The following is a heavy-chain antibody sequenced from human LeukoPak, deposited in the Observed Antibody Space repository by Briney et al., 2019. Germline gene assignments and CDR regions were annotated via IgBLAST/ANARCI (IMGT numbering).Heavy chain of an antibody. J-gene: IGHJ3*02. CDR2: ISGSGGST. CDR1: GFTFSSYA. D-gene: IGHD3-22*01. V-gene: IGHV3-23*01. Sequence: GGSLRLSCAASGFTFSSYAMSWVRQAPGKGLEWVSAISGSGGSTYYADSVKGRFTISRDNSKNTLYLQMNSLRAEDTAVYYCAKDACIGTYYYDEIAFDIWGQGTMVTVSS. CDR3: AKDACIGTYYYDEIAFDI.